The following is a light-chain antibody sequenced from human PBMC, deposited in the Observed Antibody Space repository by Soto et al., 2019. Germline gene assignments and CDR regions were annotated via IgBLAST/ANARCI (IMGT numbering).Light chain of an antibody. J-gene: IGKJ5*01. CDR2: DAS. CDR1: QSVSSY. CDR3: QQYHNWPIT. V-gene: IGKV3D-15*01. Sequence: ESVLRQSPATLSLAAGEIATISCRASQSVSSYLAWYKQKPGQAPRIIILDASARAVDIPGRFSGSGSGTEFTPTISSLQSEDFEVYYCQQYHNWPITFGQGTRLEIK.